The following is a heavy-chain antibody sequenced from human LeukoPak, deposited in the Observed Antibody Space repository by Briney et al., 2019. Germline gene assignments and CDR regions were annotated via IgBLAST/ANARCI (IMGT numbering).Heavy chain of an antibody. V-gene: IGHV4-31*03. D-gene: IGHD5-18*01. CDR1: GGSISSGGYY. CDR3: ARAVDTAMVIGY. Sequence: KPSETLSLTCTVSGGSISSGGYYWSWIRQHPGKGLEWIGYIYYSGSTSYNPSLKIRVTISVDTSKNQFSLKLSSVTAADTAVYYCARAVDTAMVIGYWGQGTLVTVSS. J-gene: IGHJ4*02. CDR2: IYYSGST.